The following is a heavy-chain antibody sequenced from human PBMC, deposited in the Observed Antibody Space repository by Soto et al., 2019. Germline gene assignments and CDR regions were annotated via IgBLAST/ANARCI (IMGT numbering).Heavy chain of an antibody. CDR3: AKDLLAYCGGDCYSPLDY. Sequence: QVQLVESGGGVVQPGRSLRLSCAASGFTFSSYGMHWVRQAPGKGLESVAVISYDGSNKYYADSVKGRFTISRDNSKNTLYLQMNILRAEDTAVYYCAKDLLAYCGGDCYSPLDYWGQGTLVTVSS. CDR1: GFTFSSYG. D-gene: IGHD2-21*02. V-gene: IGHV3-30*18. J-gene: IGHJ4*02. CDR2: ISYDGSNK.